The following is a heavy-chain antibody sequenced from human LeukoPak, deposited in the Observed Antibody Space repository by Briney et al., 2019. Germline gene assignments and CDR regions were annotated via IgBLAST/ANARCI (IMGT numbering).Heavy chain of an antibody. CDR1: GFTFKNAW. CDR3: GKEQSGSYVHAFDP. V-gene: IGHV3-15*01. D-gene: IGHD3-3*01. Sequence: GGSLRLSCEASGFTFKNAWMIWVRQAPGKGPEWVGRIKSTRDGGATEYAAPVKGRFTISRDDSKNTVYLQMNSLRTDDTAVYYCGKEQSGSYVHAFDPWGQGTVVTVSS. CDR2: IKSTRDGGAT. J-gene: IGHJ5*02.